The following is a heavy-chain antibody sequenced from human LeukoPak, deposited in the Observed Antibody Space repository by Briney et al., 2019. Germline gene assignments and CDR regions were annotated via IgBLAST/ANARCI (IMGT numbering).Heavy chain of an antibody. J-gene: IGHJ5*02. CDR1: GGSISSYY. CDR2: IYYSGST. D-gene: IGHD3-10*01. V-gene: IGHV4-59*01. Sequence: SETLSLTCTVSGGSISSYYWSWIRQPPGKGLGWIGYIYYSGSTNYNPSLKSRVTISVDTSKNQFSLKLSSVTAADTAVYYCARKVTMVRGVMAWFDPWGQGTLVTVSS. CDR3: ARKVTMVRGVMAWFDP.